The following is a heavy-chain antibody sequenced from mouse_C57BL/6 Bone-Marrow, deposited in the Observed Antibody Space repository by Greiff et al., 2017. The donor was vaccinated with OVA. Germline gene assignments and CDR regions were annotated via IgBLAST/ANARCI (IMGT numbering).Heavy chain of an antibody. D-gene: IGHD1-1*01. Sequence: QLQQSGPALVKPGASVKISCKASGYSFTGYYMHWVKRSPEKSLEWIGEINPSTGGTTYNQKCKAKAPLTVDKSSSTAYMQLKMLRSGYSAVYYCARADYYGRCDYAMDYWGQGTSVTVSA. V-gene: IGHV1-42*01. J-gene: IGHJ4*01. CDR3: ARADYYGRCDYAMDY. CDR1: GYSFTGYY. CDR2: INPSTGGT.